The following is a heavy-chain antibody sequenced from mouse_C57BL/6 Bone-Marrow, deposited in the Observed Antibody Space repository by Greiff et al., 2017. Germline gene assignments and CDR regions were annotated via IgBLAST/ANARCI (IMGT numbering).Heavy chain of an antibody. CDR3: AREGLGREYFDY. J-gene: IGHJ2*01. CDR1: GFTFSDYY. D-gene: IGHD4-1*01. Sequence: DVKLVESEGGLVQPGSSMKLSCTASGFTFSDYYMAWVRQVPEKGLEWVANINYDGSSTYYLDSLKSRFIISRDNAKNILYLQMSSLKSEDTATYYCAREGLGREYFDYWGQGTTLTVSS. V-gene: IGHV5-16*01. CDR2: INYDGSST.